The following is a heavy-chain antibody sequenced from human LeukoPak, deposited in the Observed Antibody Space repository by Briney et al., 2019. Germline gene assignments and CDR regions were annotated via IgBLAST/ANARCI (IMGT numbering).Heavy chain of an antibody. CDR3: ARLEQGDY. J-gene: IGHJ4*02. CDR1: GGSISSSSYY. V-gene: IGHV4-39*01. CDR2: IYYSGST. Sequence: PSETLSLTCTVSGGSISSSSYYWGWIRQPPGKGLEWIGSIYYSGSTYYNPSLKSRVTISVDTSKNQFSLKLSPVTAADTAVYYCARLEQGDYWGQGTLVTVSS.